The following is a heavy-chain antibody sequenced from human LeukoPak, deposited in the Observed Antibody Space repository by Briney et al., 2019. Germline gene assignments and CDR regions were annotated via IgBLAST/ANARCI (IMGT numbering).Heavy chain of an antibody. CDR3: AREGRESQGFDY. J-gene: IGHJ4*02. D-gene: IGHD3-10*01. Sequence: PGGSLRLSCAASGFTFTNARMTWVRQAPGKGLEWVANIKQGGSEKYYVDSVKGRFTVSRDNAKDSLYLQMNSLRAEDTAVYYCAREGRESQGFDYWGQGTLVTVSS. V-gene: IGHV3-7*05. CDR1: GFTFTNAR. CDR2: IKQGGSEK.